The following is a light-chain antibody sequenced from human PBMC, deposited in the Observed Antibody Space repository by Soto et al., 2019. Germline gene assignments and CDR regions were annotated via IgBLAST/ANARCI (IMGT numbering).Light chain of an antibody. J-gene: IGKJ3*01. V-gene: IGKV2-30*01. CDR1: QSLVYSDGNIY. Sequence: DAVLTQSPLSLPVSLGQPASISCRSSQSLVYSDGNIYLNWFQQRPGQSPRRLIYQSSNRDSGDRPTFSGDGSGSDFTLNMSRVETENAGVYYDTQSTYWLFTFGPGTKVEI. CDR2: QSS. CDR3: TQSTYWLFT.